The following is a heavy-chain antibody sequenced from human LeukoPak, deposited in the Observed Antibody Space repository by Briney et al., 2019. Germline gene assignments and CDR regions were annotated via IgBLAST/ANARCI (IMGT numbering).Heavy chain of an antibody. D-gene: IGHD6-13*01. J-gene: IGHJ2*01. CDR1: GGSFSGYY. CDR3: ARGLSSSWSGYWYFDL. Sequence: SETLSLTCAVYGGSFSGYYWSWIRQPPGKGLEWIGEINHSGSTNYNPSLKSRVTISVDRSKNQFSLKPSSVTAADTAVYYCARGLSSSWSGYWYFDLWGRGTLVTVSS. CDR2: INHSGST. V-gene: IGHV4-34*01.